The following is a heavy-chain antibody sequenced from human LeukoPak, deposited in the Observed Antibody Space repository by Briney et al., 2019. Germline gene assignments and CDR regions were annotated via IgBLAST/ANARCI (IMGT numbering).Heavy chain of an antibody. CDR3: AREDSGSYYNYYYFYMDV. Sequence: SETLSLTCTVSGGSISSYFWSWVRQPAGKGLEWIGRIYPSGNTNYNPSLKSRVTLSVDTSKTQFSLRLSSVTAADTAVYYCAREDSGSYYNYYYFYMDVWGKGTTVTISS. V-gene: IGHV4-4*07. CDR1: GGSISSYF. J-gene: IGHJ6*03. CDR2: IYPSGNT. D-gene: IGHD3-10*01.